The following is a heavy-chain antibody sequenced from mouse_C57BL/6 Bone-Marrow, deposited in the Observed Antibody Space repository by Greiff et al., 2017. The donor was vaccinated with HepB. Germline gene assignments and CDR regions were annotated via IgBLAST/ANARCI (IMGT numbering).Heavy chain of an antibody. CDR1: GYTFTDYY. Sequence: VQLQQSGPVLVKPGASVKMSCKASGYTFTDYYMNWVKQSHGKSLEWIGVINPYNGGTSYNQKFKGKATLTVDKSSSTAYMELNSLTSEDSAVYYCARCTVVARWYFDVWGTGTTVTVSS. J-gene: IGHJ1*03. CDR3: ARCTVVARWYFDV. V-gene: IGHV1-19*01. D-gene: IGHD1-1*01. CDR2: INPYNGGT.